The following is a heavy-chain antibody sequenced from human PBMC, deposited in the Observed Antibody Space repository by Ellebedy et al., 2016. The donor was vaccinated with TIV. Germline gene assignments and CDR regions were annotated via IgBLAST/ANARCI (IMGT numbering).Heavy chain of an antibody. V-gene: IGHV3-74*01. CDR1: GLTFSDYW. CDR3: ARLTVVAGQDY. Sequence: GESLKISCAFPGLTFSDYWMHWVRQIPGKGLVWVAQINNDSSSTDYADPVKGRFTISRDNAKNTLYLQMSSLRAEDSAVYYCARLTVVAGQDYWGLGTLVTVSS. CDR2: INNDSSST. D-gene: IGHD6-19*01. J-gene: IGHJ4*02.